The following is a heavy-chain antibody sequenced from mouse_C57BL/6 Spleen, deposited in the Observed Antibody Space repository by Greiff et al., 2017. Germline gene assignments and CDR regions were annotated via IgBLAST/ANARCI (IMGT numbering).Heavy chain of an antibody. CDR3: ARDLYGNPFAY. J-gene: IGHJ3*01. CDR2: INPSTGGT. D-gene: IGHD2-1*01. V-gene: IGHV1-42*01. CDR1: GYSFTGYY. Sequence: EVQLQQSGPELVKPGASVKISCKASGYSFTGYYMNWVKQSPEKSLEWIGEINPSTGGTTYNQKFKAKATLTVDKSSSTAYMQLKSLTSEDSAVYYCARDLYGNPFAYWGQGTLVTVSA.